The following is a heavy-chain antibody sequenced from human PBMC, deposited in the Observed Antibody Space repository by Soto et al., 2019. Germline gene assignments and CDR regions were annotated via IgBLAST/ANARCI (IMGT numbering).Heavy chain of an antibody. CDR1: GGSISSGGYY. CDR2: IYYSGST. Sequence: QVQLQESGPGLVKPSQTLSLTCTVSGGSISSGGYYWSWIRQHPGKGLEWIGYIYYSGSTYYNPSLKSRVTISVDTSKNQFSLKLSSVTAADTAVYYCARHYSGSGSRVWANYFDYWGQGTLVTVSS. J-gene: IGHJ4*02. D-gene: IGHD3-10*01. CDR3: ARHYSGSGSRVWANYFDY. V-gene: IGHV4-31*03.